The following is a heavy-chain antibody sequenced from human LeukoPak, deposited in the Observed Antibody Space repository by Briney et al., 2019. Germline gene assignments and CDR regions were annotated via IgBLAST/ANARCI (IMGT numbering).Heavy chain of an antibody. CDR1: GFTFSSYW. V-gene: IGHV3-7*01. CDR2: IKQDGSEK. Sequence: GGSLRLSCAASGFTFSSYWMSWVRQAPGKGLEWVANIKQDGSEKYYVDSVKGRFTISRDNAKNSLYLQMNSLRAEDTAVYYWAREDRTPYFDYWGQGTLVTVPP. J-gene: IGHJ4*02. D-gene: IGHD1-14*01. CDR3: AREDRTPYFDY.